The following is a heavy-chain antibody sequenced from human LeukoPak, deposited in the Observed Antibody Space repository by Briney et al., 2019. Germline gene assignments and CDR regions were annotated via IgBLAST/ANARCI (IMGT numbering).Heavy chain of an antibody. CDR3: ARDPTNSN. V-gene: IGHV3-66*01. Sequence: GGSLRLSCAASGFIVSNTYSNWVRQAPGKGLEWVSVIYADGSTYYAASVKGRFTISRDNSKNMLFLQMNSLRVEDTAVYYCARDPTNSNWGQGTLVTVSS. CDR1: GFIVSNTY. CDR2: IYADGST. D-gene: IGHD2-8*01. J-gene: IGHJ4*02.